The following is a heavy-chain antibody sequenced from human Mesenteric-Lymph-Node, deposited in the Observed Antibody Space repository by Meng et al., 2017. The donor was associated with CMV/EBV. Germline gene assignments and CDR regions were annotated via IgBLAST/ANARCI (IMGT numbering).Heavy chain of an antibody. CDR1: RGSISSGDFF. CDR3: ARQLGHNYFDSSGFLDY. CDR2: IYYSGST. Sequence: LRLSCSISRGSISSGDFFWAWIRQSPGKGLEWIGSIYYSGSTHYNPSLESRLIISVDSSKNQFSLRLTSMTPADTAVYFCARQLGHNYFDSSGFLDYWGQGALVTVSS. V-gene: IGHV4-30-4*08. J-gene: IGHJ4*02. D-gene: IGHD3-22*01.